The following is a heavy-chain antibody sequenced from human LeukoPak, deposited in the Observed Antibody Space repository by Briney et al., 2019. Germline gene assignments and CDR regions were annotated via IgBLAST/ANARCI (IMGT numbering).Heavy chain of an antibody. D-gene: IGHD2-15*01. V-gene: IGHV3-7*03. CDR2: IKQDGSEK. Sequence: PGGSLRLSCAASGFTFSSYWMSWVRQAPGKGLEWVANIKQDGSEKDYVDSVKGRFTISRDNAKNSLYLQMNSLRAEDTAVYYCARAQYCSGGSCYYFDYWGQGTLVTVSS. CDR3: ARAQYCSGGSCYYFDY. J-gene: IGHJ4*02. CDR1: GFTFSSYW.